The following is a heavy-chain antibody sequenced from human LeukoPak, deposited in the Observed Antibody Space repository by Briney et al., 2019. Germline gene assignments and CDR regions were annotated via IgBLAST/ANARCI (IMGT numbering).Heavy chain of an antibody. Sequence: PGGSLRLSCAASGFTFSSYSMNWVRQAPGKGLEWVSSISSSSSYIYYADSVKGRFTISRDNAKNSLYLQMNNLRAEDTAMYYCASGKATAMAQGYWGQGTLITVSS. D-gene: IGHD5-18*01. CDR3: ASGKATAMAQGY. V-gene: IGHV3-21*01. CDR1: GFTFSSYS. CDR2: ISSSSSYI. J-gene: IGHJ4*02.